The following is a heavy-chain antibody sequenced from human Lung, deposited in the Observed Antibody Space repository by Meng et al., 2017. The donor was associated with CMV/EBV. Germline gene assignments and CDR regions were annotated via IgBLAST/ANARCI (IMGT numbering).Heavy chain of an antibody. Sequence: ASGGTFSSYAISWVRQAPGQGLQWMGGTVLIFGTTKNAQRFQGRVTITTDESTSTAYLELSSLSSEDTAIYYCTRDLRGYNYGFDSWGQGTLVTVSS. CDR1: GGTFSSYA. CDR2: TVLIFGTT. CDR3: TRDLRGYNYGFDS. D-gene: IGHD5-18*01. V-gene: IGHV1-69*05. J-gene: IGHJ4*02.